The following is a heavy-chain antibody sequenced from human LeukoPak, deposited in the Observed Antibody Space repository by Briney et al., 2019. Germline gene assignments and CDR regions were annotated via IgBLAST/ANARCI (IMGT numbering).Heavy chain of an antibody. CDR3: ARHYYDSSGYYYEDY. Sequence: SETLSLTCTVSGGSLSSYYWSWIRQPPGKGLEWIGYIYYSGSTNYNPSLKSRVTISVDTSKNQFSLKLSSVTAADTAVYYCARHYYDSSGYYYEDYWGQGTLVTVSS. J-gene: IGHJ4*02. CDR2: IYYSGST. CDR1: GGSLSSYY. V-gene: IGHV4-59*08. D-gene: IGHD3-22*01.